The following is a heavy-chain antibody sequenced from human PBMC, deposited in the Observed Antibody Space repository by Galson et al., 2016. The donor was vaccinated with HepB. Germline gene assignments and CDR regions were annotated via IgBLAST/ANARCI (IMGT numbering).Heavy chain of an antibody. CDR2: IYYSGNT. D-gene: IGHD3-3*01. Sequence: SETLSLTCLVSGGSVNSANYYWSWIRRPPGKGLEWIGNIYYSGNTNYNPSFRSRVTVSIDASRNQFSLKLRSVTAADTAVYYCARAPYYDFWSALEGGRYFDYRGHGTLVTVSS. V-gene: IGHV4-61*01. CDR3: ARAPYYDFWSALEGGRYFDY. CDR1: GGSVNSANYY. J-gene: IGHJ4*01.